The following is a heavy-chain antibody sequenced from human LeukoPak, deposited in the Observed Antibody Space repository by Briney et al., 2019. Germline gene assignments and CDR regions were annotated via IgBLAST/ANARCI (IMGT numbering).Heavy chain of an antibody. V-gene: IGHV3-30-3*01. CDR3: ARDKVGVTDY. CDR1: GFTFSNYA. J-gene: IGHJ4*02. D-gene: IGHD1-26*01. CDR2: ISYDGSNK. Sequence: GRSLRLSCAASGFTFSNYAMHWVRQAPGKGLEWVAVISYDGSNKYYADSVKGRFTISRDNSKNTLYLQMNSLRAEDTAVYYCARDKVGVTDYWGQGTLVTVSS.